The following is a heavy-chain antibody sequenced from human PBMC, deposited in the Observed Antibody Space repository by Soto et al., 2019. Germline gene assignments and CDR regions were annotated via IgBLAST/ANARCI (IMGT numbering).Heavy chain of an antibody. Sequence: PGGALRLSCAASGFTFSSYGMHWVRQAPGKGLEWVAVISYDGSNKYYADSVKGRFTISRDNSKNTLYLQMNSLRAEDTAVYYCAXELTTNTYYYYYYGMDVWGQGTTVTVSS. D-gene: IGHD4-17*01. CDR3: AXELTTNTYYYYYYGMDV. J-gene: IGHJ6*02. CDR1: GFTFSSYG. CDR2: ISYDGSNK. V-gene: IGHV3-30*18.